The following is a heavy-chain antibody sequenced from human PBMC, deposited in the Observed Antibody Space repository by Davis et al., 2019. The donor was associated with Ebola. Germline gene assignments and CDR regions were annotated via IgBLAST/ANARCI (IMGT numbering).Heavy chain of an antibody. V-gene: IGHV3-30*04. D-gene: IGHD1-1*01. J-gene: IGHJ4*02. Sequence: PGGSLRLSCVASGFTFSNHAMHWVRQAPGKGLEWVAVTSHNERERFYGESVQGRFTISRDNSENVLYLQMDSLRPDDTAIYFCARALHDEVLYYWGQGTPVTVSS. CDR3: ARALHDEVLYY. CDR2: TSHNERER. CDR1: GFTFSNHA.